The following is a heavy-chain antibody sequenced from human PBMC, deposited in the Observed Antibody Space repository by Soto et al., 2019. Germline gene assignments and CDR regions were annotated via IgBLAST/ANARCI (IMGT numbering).Heavy chain of an antibody. D-gene: IGHD3-22*01. CDR1: GFTFSSYA. CDR2: ISGSGDST. J-gene: IGHJ4*02. V-gene: IGHV3-23*01. Sequence: GGSLRLSCAASGFTFSSYAMSWVRQAPGKGLEWVSAISGSGDSTYYADSVKGRFTISRDNSKNTLYLQMNSLRTEDTAVYYCAKDQMGYYYDSSGFYWGQGTLVTVSS. CDR3: AKDQMGYYYDSSGFY.